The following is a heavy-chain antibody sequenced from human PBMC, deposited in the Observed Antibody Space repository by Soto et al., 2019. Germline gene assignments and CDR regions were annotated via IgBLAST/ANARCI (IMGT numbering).Heavy chain of an antibody. Sequence: PSETLSLTCTVSGGSIISCGYYWSWIRQHPGKGLEWIGYIYYSGSTYYNPSLKSRVTISVDTSKNQFSPKLSSVTAADTAVYYCARSFITIFGVVTNFDDWGQGTLVTVSS. J-gene: IGHJ4*02. CDR3: ARSFITIFGVVTNFDD. D-gene: IGHD3-3*01. CDR1: GGSIISCGYY. V-gene: IGHV4-31*03. CDR2: IYYSGST.